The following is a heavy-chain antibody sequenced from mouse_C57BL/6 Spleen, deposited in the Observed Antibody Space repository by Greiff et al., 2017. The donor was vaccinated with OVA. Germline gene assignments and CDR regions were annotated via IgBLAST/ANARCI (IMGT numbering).Heavy chain of an antibody. Sequence: EVKLVESGGGLVKPGGSLKLSCAASGFTFSSYAMSWVRQTPEKRLEWVATISDVGSYTYYPDNVKGRFTISRDNAKNNLYLQMSHLKSEDTAMYYCARAYGSSLDYWGQGTTLTVSS. J-gene: IGHJ2*01. CDR1: GFTFSSYA. V-gene: IGHV5-4*03. CDR3: ARAYGSSLDY. CDR2: ISDVGSYT. D-gene: IGHD1-1*01.